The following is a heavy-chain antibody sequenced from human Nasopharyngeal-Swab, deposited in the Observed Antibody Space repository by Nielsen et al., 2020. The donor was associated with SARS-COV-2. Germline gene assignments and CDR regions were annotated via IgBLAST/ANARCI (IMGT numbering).Heavy chain of an antibody. J-gene: IGHJ4*02. CDR2: IYYSGST. CDR3: ARPDVSAAGRDY. D-gene: IGHD6-13*01. Sequence: WIRQPPGKGLEWIGSIYYSGSTYYNPSLKSRVTISVDTSKNQFSLKLSSVTAADTAVYYCARPDVSAAGRDYWGQGTLVTVSS. V-gene: IGHV4-39*01.